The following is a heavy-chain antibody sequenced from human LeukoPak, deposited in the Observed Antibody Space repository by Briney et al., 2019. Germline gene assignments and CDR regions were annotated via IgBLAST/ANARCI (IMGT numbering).Heavy chain of an antibody. CDR1: GYSVTSYY. J-gene: IGHJ4*02. CDR2: INPSGSST. V-gene: IGHV1-46*01. D-gene: IGHD5-18*01. Sequence: GASVKVCCKASGYSVTSYYMHWVRQAAGQGLEWMGIINPSGSSTNYAQKFQGRVTMTRDTSTSTVYMELSSLRSEDTAVYYCAREDTTMVTVLDYWGQGTLVTVSS. CDR3: AREDTTMVTVLDY.